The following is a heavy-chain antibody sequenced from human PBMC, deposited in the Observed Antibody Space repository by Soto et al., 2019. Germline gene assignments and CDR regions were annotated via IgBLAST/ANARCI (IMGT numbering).Heavy chain of an antibody. CDR2: IKEDGSEK. Sequence: GGPLRLTCAASGFAFSSSWMTWVRQAPGKGLAWVANIKEDGSEKYYVDSVKGRFTISRDNTNESLYLQMNSLRAEDTAVYYCARDPAPVGYRGLEVWGQGTTVPVSS. J-gene: IGHJ6*02. CDR3: ARDPAPVGYRGLEV. V-gene: IGHV3-7*01. D-gene: IGHD5-12*01. CDR1: GFAFSSSW.